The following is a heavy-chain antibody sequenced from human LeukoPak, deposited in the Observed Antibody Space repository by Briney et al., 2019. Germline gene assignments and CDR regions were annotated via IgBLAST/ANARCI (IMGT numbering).Heavy chain of an antibody. V-gene: IGHV3-30*03. J-gene: IGHJ4*02. CDR2: ISYDGSNK. Sequence: GGSLRLSCAASGFTFSSYGMHWVRQAPGKGLEWVAVISYDGSNKYYADSVKGRFTISRDNSKNTLYLQMNSLRAEDTALYYCARSGYYYDSSGLFDYWGQGTLVTVSS. CDR1: GFTFSSYG. D-gene: IGHD3-22*01. CDR3: ARSGYYYDSSGLFDY.